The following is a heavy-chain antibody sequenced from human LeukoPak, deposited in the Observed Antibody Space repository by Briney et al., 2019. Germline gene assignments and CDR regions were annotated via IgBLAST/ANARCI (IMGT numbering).Heavy chain of an antibody. CDR2: ISCSGGST. CDR1: GFTFSSYA. J-gene: IGHJ4*02. CDR3: AEEGADYGSGSYSH. D-gene: IGHD3-10*01. Sequence: GGSLRLSCAASGFTFSSYAMSWVRQAPGRGLEWVSAISCSGGSTYYADSVKGRFTISRDNSKNTLYLQMNSLRAEDTAVYYCAEEGADYGSGSYSHWGQGTLVTVSS. V-gene: IGHV3-23*01.